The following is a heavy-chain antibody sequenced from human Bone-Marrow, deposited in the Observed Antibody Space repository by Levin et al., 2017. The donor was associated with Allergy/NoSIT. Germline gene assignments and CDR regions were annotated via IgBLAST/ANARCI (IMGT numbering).Heavy chain of an antibody. CDR1: GFIFDQHG. CDR2: INWNGDSI. V-gene: IGHV3-20*04. D-gene: IGHD3-22*01. CDR3: ARVRQAGYYESTGSYRVTLWYIDL. Sequence: GGSLRLSCAASGFIFDQHGMSWVRQAPGKGLEWVSGINWNGDSIDYADSVKGRFTISRDNGRNSLYLQMNGLRAADTALYYCARVRQAGYYESTGSYRVTLWYIDLWGRGTLVTVSS. J-gene: IGHJ2*01.